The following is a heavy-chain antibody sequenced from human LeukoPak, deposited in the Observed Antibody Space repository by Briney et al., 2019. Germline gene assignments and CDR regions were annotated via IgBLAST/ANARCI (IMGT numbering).Heavy chain of an antibody. V-gene: IGHV3-21*01. CDR2: TSSSSSYI. D-gene: IGHD5-12*01. J-gene: IGHJ4*02. CDR3: ASHRGYSGYDTDY. Sequence: GGSLRLSCAASGFTFSTYSMNWVRQAPGKGLEWVSSTSSSSSYIYYADSVKGRFTISRDNAKNSLYLQMNSLRAEDTAVYYCASHRGYSGYDTDYWGQGTLVTVSS. CDR1: GFTFSTYS.